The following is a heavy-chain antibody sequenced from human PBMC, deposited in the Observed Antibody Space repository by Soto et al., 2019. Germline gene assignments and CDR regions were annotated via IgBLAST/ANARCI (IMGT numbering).Heavy chain of an antibody. J-gene: IGHJ4*02. V-gene: IGHV1-69*02. Sequence: QVQLVQSGAEVKKPGSSVKVSCKASGGTFSSYTISWVRQAPGQGLEWMGRIIPILGIANYAQKFQGRVTITADKSTSTAYMELSSLRSEDTAVYYCARGLVGATEFDYWGQGTLVTVSS. CDR1: GGTFSSYT. CDR2: IIPILGIA. CDR3: ARGLVGATEFDY. D-gene: IGHD1-26*01.